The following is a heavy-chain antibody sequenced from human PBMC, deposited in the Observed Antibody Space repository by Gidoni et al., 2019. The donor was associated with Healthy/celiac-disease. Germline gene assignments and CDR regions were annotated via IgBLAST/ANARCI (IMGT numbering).Heavy chain of an antibody. J-gene: IGHJ4*02. CDR1: GFTFSSYG. CDR3: ATLGSGPGY. Sequence: QVQLVESGGGVVRPGRSLRLSCAASGFTFSSYGMHWVRQAPGKGLEWVAVISYDGSNKYYADSVKGRFTISRDNSKNTLYLQMNSLRAEDTAVYYCATLGSGPGYWGQGTLVTVSS. V-gene: IGHV3-30*03. D-gene: IGHD3-10*01. CDR2: ISYDGSNK.